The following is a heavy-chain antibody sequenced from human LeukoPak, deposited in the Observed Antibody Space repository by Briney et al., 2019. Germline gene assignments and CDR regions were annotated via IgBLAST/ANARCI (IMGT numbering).Heavy chain of an antibody. Sequence: GRSLRLSCAASGFTFSSYAMHWVRQAPGKGLEWVAVISNDGSNKYYADSVKSRFTISRDYSKDTLYVQMNSLRAEGTAVYYCASAPRDYYFGSGSMGSYFDYWGQGTLVTVSS. CDR3: ASAPRDYYFGSGSMGSYFDY. CDR2: ISNDGSNK. CDR1: GFTFSSYA. V-gene: IGHV3-30-3*01. D-gene: IGHD3-10*01. J-gene: IGHJ4*01.